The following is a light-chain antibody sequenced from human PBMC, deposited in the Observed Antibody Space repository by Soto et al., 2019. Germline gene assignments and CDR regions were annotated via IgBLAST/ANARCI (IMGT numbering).Light chain of an antibody. J-gene: IGLJ2*01. V-gene: IGLV1-40*01. CDR1: SSNIGAGYD. CDR2: GNS. CDR3: QSYDSSLSGYVV. Sequence: QAVVTQPPSVSGAPGQRVTISCTGSSSNIGAGYDVHWYQQLPGTAPKLIIYGNSNRPSGVPDRFSGSKSGTSASLAITGLQAEDEADYYCQSYDSSLSGYVVFGGGTKLTVL.